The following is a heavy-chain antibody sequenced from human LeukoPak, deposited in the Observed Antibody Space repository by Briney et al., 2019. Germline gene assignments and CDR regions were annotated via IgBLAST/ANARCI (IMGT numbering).Heavy chain of an antibody. J-gene: IGHJ4*02. Sequence: ASVKVSCKVTGYTLTELAMHWVRQAPGKGLEWMGGFDPEDGETIFAKKFQGRVTMTEDTSTDTAYMELSSLRSEDTAVYYCATARGDILTDLQFWGPGTTVTVSS. CDR3: ATARGDILTDLQF. CDR2: FDPEDGET. D-gene: IGHD3-9*01. CDR1: GYTLTELA. V-gene: IGHV1-24*01.